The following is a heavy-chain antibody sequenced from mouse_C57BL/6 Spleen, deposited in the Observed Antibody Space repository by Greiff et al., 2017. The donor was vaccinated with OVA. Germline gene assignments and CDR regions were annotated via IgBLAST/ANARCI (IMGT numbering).Heavy chain of an antibody. D-gene: IGHD1-1*01. V-gene: IGHV1-69*01. Sequence: QVQLQQPGAELVMPGASVKLSCKASGYTFTSYWMHWVKQRPGQSLEWIGEIDPSDSYTNYNQKFKGKSTLTVDKSSSTAYMQLSSLTSEDSAVYYCARSKAYYGSSEIYAMDYWGQGTSVTVSS. CDR3: ARSKAYYGSSEIYAMDY. CDR2: IDPSDSYT. J-gene: IGHJ4*01. CDR1: GYTFTSYW.